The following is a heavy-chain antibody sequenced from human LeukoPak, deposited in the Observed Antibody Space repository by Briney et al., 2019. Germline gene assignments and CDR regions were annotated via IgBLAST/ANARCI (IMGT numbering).Heavy chain of an antibody. J-gene: IGHJ4*02. V-gene: IGHV4-39*01. CDR2: IYYSGST. CDR3: ARYVVVPAALGSRYFDY. Sequence: SETLSLTCSVSGGSISSSSYYWAWIRQPPGKGLEWIGSIYYSGSTYYNLSLKSRVTISVDTSKNQFSLKLRSVTAADTAMYYCARYVVVPAALGSRYFDYWGQGTLVTVSS. D-gene: IGHD2-2*01. CDR1: GGSISSSSYY.